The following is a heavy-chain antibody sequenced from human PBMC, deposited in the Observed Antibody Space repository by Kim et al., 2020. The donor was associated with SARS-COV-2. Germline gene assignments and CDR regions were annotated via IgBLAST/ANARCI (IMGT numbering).Heavy chain of an antibody. CDR1: GFTFDDYA. V-gene: IGHV3-9*01. D-gene: IGHD4-4*01. CDR2: ISWNSGSI. J-gene: IGHJ1*01. CDR3: AKGVYSGRLRGYFQH. Sequence: GGSLRLSCAASGFTFDDYAMHWVRQAPGKGLEWVSGISWNSGSIGYADSVKGRFTISRDNAKNSLHLQMNSLRAEDTALYYCAKGVYSGRLRGYFQHWG.